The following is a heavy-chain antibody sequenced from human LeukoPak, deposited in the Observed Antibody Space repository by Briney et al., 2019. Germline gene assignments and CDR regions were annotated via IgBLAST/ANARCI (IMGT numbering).Heavy chain of an antibody. D-gene: IGHD6-13*01. CDR2: IYHSGSA. J-gene: IGHJ5*02. V-gene: IGHV4-59*01. CDR1: GDSISNYY. Sequence: SETLSLTCSVFGDSISNYYWSWIRQPPGKGLEWIGYIYHSGSANDNPSLKSRGTISVDTSKNQFSLKLSAVTVADTAVYYCARGPAAVDPPWGQGTLVTVSS. CDR3: ARGPAAVDPP.